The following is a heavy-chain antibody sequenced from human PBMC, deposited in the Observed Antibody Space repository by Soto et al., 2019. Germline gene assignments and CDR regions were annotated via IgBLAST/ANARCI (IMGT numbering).Heavy chain of an antibody. V-gene: IGHV3-7*04. CDR1: GLTLSRYW. D-gene: IGHD3-22*01. J-gene: IGHJ4*02. CDR3: SRDYYGPGPD. Sequence: EVQLVESGGGLVQPGGSLRLSCVASGLTLSRYWMSWVRQAPGKGLEWVANIKEDGGKTYYVDSVKGRFTFSRDNAKNSVYLQMNSLRVEDTAVYYCSRDYYGPGPDWGQGTLVIVSS. CDR2: IKEDGGKT.